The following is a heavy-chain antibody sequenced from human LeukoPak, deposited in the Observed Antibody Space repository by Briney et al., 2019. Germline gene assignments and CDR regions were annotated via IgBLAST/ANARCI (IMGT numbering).Heavy chain of an antibody. D-gene: IGHD7-27*01. CDR3: AKDGGLWVSAHWGDS. Sequence: GGSLRLSCAASGFTVSSCYMSWVRQAPEKGLEWVSVLYSDGSTYYADSVKGRFTISRDNSKNTLFLQMNSLRAEDTAVYYCAKDGGLWVSAHWGDSWGRGTLVTVSS. V-gene: IGHV3-53*01. J-gene: IGHJ4*02. CDR1: GFTVSSCY. CDR2: LYSDGST.